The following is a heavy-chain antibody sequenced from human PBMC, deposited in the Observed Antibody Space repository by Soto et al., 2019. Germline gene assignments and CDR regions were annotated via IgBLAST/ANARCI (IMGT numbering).Heavy chain of an antibody. V-gene: IGHV3-11*01. J-gene: IGHJ5*02. CDR2: ISGSGTTI. CDR3: ARRIAVAGTLAWFDP. D-gene: IGHD6-19*01. CDR1: GFTFSDYY. Sequence: QVQLVESGGGLVKPGGSLRLSCAASGFTFSDYYMSWIRQAPGKGLEWLSYISGSGTTINYADSVKGRFTISRDNTKNSLYLQMNSLRAEGTAVYYCARRIAVAGTLAWFDPWGQGTLVTVSS.